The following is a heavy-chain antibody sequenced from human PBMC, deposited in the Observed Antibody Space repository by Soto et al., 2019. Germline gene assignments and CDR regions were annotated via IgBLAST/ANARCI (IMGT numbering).Heavy chain of an antibody. CDR3: AKDGSTGTTSGVSDY. Sequence: GRSLTLSRAASGFTFSSYAMSWLRQAPGKGLEWVSAISGSGGSTYYADSVKGRFTISRDNAKNTLYLQMNSLRAEDTAVYYCAKDGSTGTTSGVSDYWGQGTLVTVSS. D-gene: IGHD1-7*01. CDR2: ISGSGGST. J-gene: IGHJ4*02. V-gene: IGHV3-23*01. CDR1: GFTFSSYA.